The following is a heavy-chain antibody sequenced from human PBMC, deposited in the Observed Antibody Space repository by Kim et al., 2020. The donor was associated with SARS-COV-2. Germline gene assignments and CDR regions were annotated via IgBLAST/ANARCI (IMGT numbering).Heavy chain of an antibody. J-gene: IGHJ3*01. CDR1: RYSFGDYW. Sequence: GESLKISCQGLRYSFGDYWVGWVRQVPGKGLEWVALIYPEDSDTKYSPAFQGHVTISVDTSVSTAYLQWNSIRTSDTAMYFCARHTTVTHDAFDVWGEGT. CDR2: IYPEDSDT. D-gene: IGHD4-17*01. CDR3: ARHTTVTHDAFDV. V-gene: IGHV5-51*01.